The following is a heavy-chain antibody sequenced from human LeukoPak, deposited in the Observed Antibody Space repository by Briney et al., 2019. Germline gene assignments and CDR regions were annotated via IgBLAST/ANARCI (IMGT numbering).Heavy chain of an antibody. D-gene: IGHD6-19*01. CDR2: ISYDGSNK. CDR3: ARDKYSSGWYGGCDY. V-gene: IGHV3-30*04. CDR1: GFTFSSYA. J-gene: IGHJ4*02. Sequence: GGSLRLFCAASGFTFSSYAMHWVRQATGKGLEWVAGISYDGSNKYYADSVKGRFPISRDNSKNTLYLQMNSLRAEDTAVYYCARDKYSSGWYGGCDYWGQGTLVTVSS.